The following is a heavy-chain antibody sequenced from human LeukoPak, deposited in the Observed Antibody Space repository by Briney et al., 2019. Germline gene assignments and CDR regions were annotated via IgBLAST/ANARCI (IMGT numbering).Heavy chain of an antibody. J-gene: IGHJ5*02. Sequence: SETLSLTRTVSGGSISNSNYYWGWLRQSPGKGLEWIGSIYYSGNTYYNPSLKGRVTISVDTSENQFSLILSSVTAADTAVYYCARTILPRWWFDPWGQGTLVTVSS. CDR2: IYYSGNT. V-gene: IGHV4-39*01. CDR1: GGSISNSNYY. CDR3: ARTILPRWWFDP. D-gene: IGHD2-21*01.